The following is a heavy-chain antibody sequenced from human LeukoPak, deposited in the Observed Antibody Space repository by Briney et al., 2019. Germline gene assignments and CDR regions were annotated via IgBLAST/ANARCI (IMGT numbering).Heavy chain of an antibody. D-gene: IGHD3-10*01. Sequence: GESLKISCKGSGYSLSTYWIGWVRQMPGKGLEWMGIIYPGNSDTRNSPSFQGQVTISVDKSINTAYLQWSSLKASDTAMYYCARFHGSGTSSYFDSWGQGTPVTVSS. CDR1: GYSLSTYW. CDR3: ARFHGSGTSSYFDS. V-gene: IGHV5-51*01. CDR2: IYPGNSDT. J-gene: IGHJ4*02.